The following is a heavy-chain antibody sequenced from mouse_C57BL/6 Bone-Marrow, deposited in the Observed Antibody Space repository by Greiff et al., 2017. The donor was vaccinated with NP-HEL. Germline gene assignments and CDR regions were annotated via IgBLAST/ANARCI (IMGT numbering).Heavy chain of an antibody. J-gene: IGHJ4*01. CDR1: GFTFTDYY. V-gene: IGHV7-3*01. Sequence: EVKLVESGGGLVQPGGSLSLSCAASGFTFTDYYMSWVRQPPGKALEWLGFIRNKVNGYTTEYSASVKGRFTISRDNSQSILYLQMNALRAEDSATYYCARSIYDDYADDPFYAMDYWGQGKSVTVSS. CDR3: ARSIYDDYADDPFYAMDY. D-gene: IGHD2-4*01. CDR2: IRNKVNGYTT.